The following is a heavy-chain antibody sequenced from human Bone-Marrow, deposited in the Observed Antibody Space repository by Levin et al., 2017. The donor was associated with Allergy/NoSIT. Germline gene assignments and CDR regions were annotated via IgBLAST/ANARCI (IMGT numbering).Heavy chain of an antibody. V-gene: IGHV4-59*11. Sequence: SETLSLTCNVSGGSISSSHYWTWIRQPPGKALEWIGYIYYTGSTNYSPSLRSRVTISVDTSKNQFSLTLHSVTAADTAVYYCARATYYYGSGTPLDNWGQGTLLTVSS. CDR3: ARATYYYGSGTPLDN. J-gene: IGHJ4*02. CDR1: GGSISSSHY. CDR2: IYYTGST. D-gene: IGHD3-10*01.